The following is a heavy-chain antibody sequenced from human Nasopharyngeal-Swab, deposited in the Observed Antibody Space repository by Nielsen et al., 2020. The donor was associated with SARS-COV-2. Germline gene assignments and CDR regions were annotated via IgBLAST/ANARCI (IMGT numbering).Heavy chain of an antibody. CDR2: INSDGSST. D-gene: IGHD4-17*01. CDR3: AIISHDYGDFFDY. Sequence: SLNISCASSYFTIGSYWLHWVRQAPGKGLVWVSRINSDGSSTSYADSVKGRFTISRDNAKNTLYLQMNSLRADDTAVYYCAIISHDYGDFFDYWGQGTLVTVSS. CDR1: YFTIGSYW. V-gene: IGHV3-74*01. J-gene: IGHJ4*02.